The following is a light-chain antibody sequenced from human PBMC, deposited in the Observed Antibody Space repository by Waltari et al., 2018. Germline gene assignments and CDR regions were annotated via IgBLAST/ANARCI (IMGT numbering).Light chain of an antibody. Sequence: DTVMTQSPDSLAVSLGERATINCKSSQSVLYSSNNKNYLAWYQQKPGQPPKLLIYWASTRESGVPDRFSGSGSGTDFTLTISSLQAEDVAVYYCQQYYSTLALTFGGGTKVEIK. CDR3: QQYYSTLALT. J-gene: IGKJ4*01. CDR1: QSVLYSSNNKNY. CDR2: WAS. V-gene: IGKV4-1*01.